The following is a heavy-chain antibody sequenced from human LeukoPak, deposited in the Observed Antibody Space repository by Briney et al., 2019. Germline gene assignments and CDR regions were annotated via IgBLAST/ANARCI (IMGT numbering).Heavy chain of an antibody. CDR3: ARGGPRYSYSPFDY. V-gene: IGHV3-21*01. CDR1: GFSFSIYS. D-gene: IGHD5-18*01. J-gene: IGHJ4*02. CDR2: ISSSSSYI. Sequence: GSLRLSCAASGFSFSIYSMNWVRQAPGKGLEWVSSISSSSSYIYYADSVKGRFTISRDNAKNSLYLQMASLRAEDTAVYYCARGGPRYSYSPFDYWGQGTLVTVSS.